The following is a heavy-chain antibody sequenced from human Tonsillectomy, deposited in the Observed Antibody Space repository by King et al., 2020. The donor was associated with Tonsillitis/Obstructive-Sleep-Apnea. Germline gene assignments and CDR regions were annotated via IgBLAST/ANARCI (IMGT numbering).Heavy chain of an antibody. CDR2: IDPSDSYT. D-gene: IGHD3-22*01. V-gene: IGHV5-10-1*01. CDR3: AGGSGYYYGAEYFQH. CDR1: GYSFTSYW. Sequence: QLVQSGAEVKKPGESLRISCKGSGYSFTSYWISWVRQMPGKGLEWMGRIDPSDSYTNYSPSFQGHFTISADKSISTAYLQWSSLKALDTAMYYCAGGSGYYYGAEYFQHWGQGTLITVSS. J-gene: IGHJ1*01.